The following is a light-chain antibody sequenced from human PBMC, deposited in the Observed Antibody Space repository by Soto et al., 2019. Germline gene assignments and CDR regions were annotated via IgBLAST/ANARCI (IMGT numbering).Light chain of an antibody. V-gene: IGLV2-14*01. CDR1: SSDVGGYNY. CDR2: DVS. Sequence: QSVLTQPASVSGSPGQSITISCTGTSSDVGGYNYVSWYQQHPGKAPKLMIYDVSNRPSGVSNRCSGSKSGNTASLTISGLQAEDEADYYCSSYTSSSTLEVVFGGATKLTVL. CDR3: SSYTSSSTLEVV. J-gene: IGLJ2*01.